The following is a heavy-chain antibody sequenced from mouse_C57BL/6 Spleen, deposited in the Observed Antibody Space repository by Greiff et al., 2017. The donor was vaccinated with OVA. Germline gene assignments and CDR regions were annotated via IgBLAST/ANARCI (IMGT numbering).Heavy chain of an antibody. J-gene: IGHJ3*01. CDR1: GYTFTSYW. CDR3: ARWEGYYGSSYY. CDR2: IYPGSGST. Sequence: QVQLQQPGAELVKPGASVKMSCKASGYTFTSYWLTWVKQRPGQGLEWIGDIYPGSGSTTYNEKFKSKATLTVDTSSSTAYMQLSSLTSEDSAVYYCARWEGYYGSSYYWGQGTLVTVSA. V-gene: IGHV1-55*01. D-gene: IGHD1-1*01.